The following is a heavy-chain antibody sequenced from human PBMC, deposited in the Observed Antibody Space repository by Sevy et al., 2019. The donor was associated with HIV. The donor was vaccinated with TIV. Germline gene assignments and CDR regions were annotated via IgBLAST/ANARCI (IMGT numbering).Heavy chain of an antibody. J-gene: IGHJ4*02. D-gene: IGHD5-18*01. Sequence: GGSLRLSCAASGFTFSSYWMSWVRQAPGKGLEWVANIKQDGSGKYYVDSVKGRFTISRDNAKNSLYLQMNSLRAEDTAVYYCAREGEGYSYGYYFDYWGQGTLVTVSS. V-gene: IGHV3-7*01. CDR1: GFTFSSYW. CDR3: AREGEGYSYGYYFDY. CDR2: IKQDGSGK.